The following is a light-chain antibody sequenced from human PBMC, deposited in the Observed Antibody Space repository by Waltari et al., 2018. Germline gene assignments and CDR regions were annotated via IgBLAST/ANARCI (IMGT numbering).Light chain of an antibody. CDR3: HQRSSWPSIT. Sequence: SVLTQSPVTLSLSPGERATLSCRASQNVYDYLAWYQQKPGQAPRLLIYAASNRATGVPARVSGSGSGTDFTLTISSLEPEDFAVYNCHQRSSWPSITFGQGTRLEIK. V-gene: IGKV3-11*01. CDR1: QNVYDY. J-gene: IGKJ5*01. CDR2: AAS.